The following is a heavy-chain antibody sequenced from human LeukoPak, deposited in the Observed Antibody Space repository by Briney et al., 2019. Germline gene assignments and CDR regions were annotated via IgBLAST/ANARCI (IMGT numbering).Heavy chain of an antibody. CDR3: ATYASSWSSINFDH. J-gene: IGHJ4*02. D-gene: IGHD6-13*01. CDR2: ISGSSGHT. V-gene: IGHV3-23*01. CDR1: GLTFSSYA. Sequence: GGSLRLSCAASGLTFSSYAMSWVRQAPGKGLEWVSAISGSSGHTYYADSVKGRFTISRDNAKNSLYLQMNSLRAEDTAVYYCATYASSWSSINFDHWGQGTLVTVSS.